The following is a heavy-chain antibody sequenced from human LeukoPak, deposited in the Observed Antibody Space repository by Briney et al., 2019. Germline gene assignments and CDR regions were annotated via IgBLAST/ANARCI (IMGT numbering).Heavy chain of an antibody. CDR3: SRGLGEGYPDF. CDR1: GVPFSGVY. J-gene: IGHJ4*02. V-gene: IGHV4-34*01. D-gene: IGHD5-24*01. CDR2: THDSRGP. Sequence: SETLSLTCAVHGVPFSGVYWTWLRQFPGGGVEWIQDTHDSRGPRYTPSLQSRVTITEDTSNNQFSLRLTSVTSADTAVYYCSRGLGEGYPDFWGQGTLVTVSS.